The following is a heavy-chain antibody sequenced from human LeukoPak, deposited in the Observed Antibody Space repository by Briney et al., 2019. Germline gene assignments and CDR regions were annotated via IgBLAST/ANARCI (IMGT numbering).Heavy chain of an antibody. J-gene: IGHJ4*02. CDR1: GGSISSSSYY. V-gene: IGHV4-39*01. Sequence: PSETLSLTYTVSGGSISSSSYYWGWIRQPPGKGLEWIGSIYYSGSTYYNPSLKSRVTISVDTSKNQFSLRLSSVTAADTAVYYCASHAAAGTRWDYWGQGTLVTVSS. CDR3: ASHAAAGTRWDY. D-gene: IGHD6-13*01. CDR2: IYYSGST.